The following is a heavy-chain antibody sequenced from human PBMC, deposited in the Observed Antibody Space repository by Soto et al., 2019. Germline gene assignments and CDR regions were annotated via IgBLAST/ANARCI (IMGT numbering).Heavy chain of an antibody. CDR3: ARDDEVGSECYLGY. Sequence: QVQLVESGGGVVQPGRSLRLSCAASGFTFSSYVMHWVRQTPGKGLVWVAFISHDGNNKYYADSVKGRFTISRDNSENTLYLQMDSLRAEDTAVYYCARDDEVGSECYLGYWGQGTLVTVSS. D-gene: IGHD2-15*01. CDR1: GFTFSSYV. V-gene: IGHV3-30-3*01. CDR2: ISHDGNNK. J-gene: IGHJ4*02.